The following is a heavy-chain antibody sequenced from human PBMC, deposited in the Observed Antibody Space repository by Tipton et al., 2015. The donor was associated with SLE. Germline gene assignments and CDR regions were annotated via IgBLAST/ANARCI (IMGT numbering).Heavy chain of an antibody. J-gene: IGHJ6*03. V-gene: IGHV4-59*01. CDR1: GGSISSYY. CDR2: IYYSGST. D-gene: IGHD7-27*01. Sequence: TLSLTCTVSGGSISSYYWSWIRQPPGKGLEWIGSIYYSGSTYYNPSLKSRVTISVDTSKNQFSLKLSSVTAADTAVYYCARGPGYYYMDVWGKGTTVTVSS. CDR3: ARGPGYYYMDV.